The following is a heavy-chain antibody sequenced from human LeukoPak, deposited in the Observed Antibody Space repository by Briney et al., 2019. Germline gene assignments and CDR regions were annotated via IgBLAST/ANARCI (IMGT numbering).Heavy chain of an antibody. CDR1: GDTFIPYT. V-gene: IGHV1-69*04. J-gene: IGHJ4*02. Sequence: GASVKVSCKASGDTFIPYTFSWVRQAPGQGLEWIGRIIPSLDVANYAHKFQGRVTLSVDRDTATTYMEVTSLRSEDTAIYYCAGDPCSPGTCLGGHWGQGTLVTVSS. CDR3: AGDPCSPGTCLGGH. CDR2: IIPSLDVA. D-gene: IGHD2-15*01.